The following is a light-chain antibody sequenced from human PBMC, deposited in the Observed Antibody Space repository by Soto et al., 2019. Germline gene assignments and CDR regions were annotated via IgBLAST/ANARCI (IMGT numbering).Light chain of an antibody. CDR1: QSISTW. CDR3: QHYNSYLIT. J-gene: IGKJ5*01. Sequence: DIQITQSPSTLSASVGDRVTITCRASQSISTWLAWYQQKPGKAPKVLIYDAPSLESGVPSRFSGSGSGTKFTLTISSLQPDDFATYYCQHYNSYLITFGQGTRLEIK. V-gene: IGKV1-5*01. CDR2: DAP.